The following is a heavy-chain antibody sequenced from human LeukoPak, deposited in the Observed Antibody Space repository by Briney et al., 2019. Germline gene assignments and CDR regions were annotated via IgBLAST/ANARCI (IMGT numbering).Heavy chain of an antibody. CDR2: IYYSGST. Sequence: PSETLSLTCTVSGGSISSYYWSWIRQPPGKGLEWIGYIYYSGSTNYNPSLKSRVTISVDTSKNQFSLKLGSVTAADTAVYYCARHVSVGEQWLVDAFDIWGQGTMVTVSS. J-gene: IGHJ3*02. D-gene: IGHD6-19*01. CDR3: ARHVSVGEQWLVDAFDI. CDR1: GGSISSYY. V-gene: IGHV4-59*08.